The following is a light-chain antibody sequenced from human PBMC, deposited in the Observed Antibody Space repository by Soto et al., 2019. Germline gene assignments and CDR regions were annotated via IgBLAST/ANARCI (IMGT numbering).Light chain of an antibody. CDR3: TSYVGNDFGV. J-gene: IGLJ3*02. V-gene: IGLV2-8*01. CDR1: SSDVGAYKY. Sequence: QSVLTQPPSASGSPGQSVTISCTGTSSDVGAYKYVSWYQQYPGKAPKLMIYEVTKRPSGVPDRFSGSKSGNTASLTVSGLQAEDEADYYCTSYVGNDFGVFGGGTKLTVL. CDR2: EVT.